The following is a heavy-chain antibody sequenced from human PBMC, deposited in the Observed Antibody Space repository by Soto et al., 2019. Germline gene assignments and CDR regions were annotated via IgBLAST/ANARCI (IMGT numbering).Heavy chain of an antibody. CDR1: GGSISSSSYY. J-gene: IGHJ5*02. CDR2: IYYSGST. V-gene: IGHV4-39*01. Sequence: PSETLSLTCTVSGGSISSSSYYWGWIRQPPGKGLEWIGSIYYSGSTYYNPSLKSRVTISVDTSKNQFSLKLSSVTAADTAVYYCARHVVGATNRRHWFDPWGQGTLVTVSS. CDR3: ARHVVGATNRRHWFDP. D-gene: IGHD1-26*01.